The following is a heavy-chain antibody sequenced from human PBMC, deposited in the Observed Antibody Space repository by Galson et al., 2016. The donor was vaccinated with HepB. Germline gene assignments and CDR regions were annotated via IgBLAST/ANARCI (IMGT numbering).Heavy chain of an antibody. D-gene: IGHD5-24*01. CDR3: ARDRDRSLDY. CDR1: GYTFTTNG. Sequence: SVKVSCKASGYTFTTNGISWVRQAPGRGLEWVARISAHNGDTNSAQKLQGRVTLTTDTSTRTAYMELRSLTSDDTAVYYCARDRDRSLDYWGQGTLVTVSS. J-gene: IGHJ4*02. V-gene: IGHV1-18*04. CDR2: ISAHNGDT.